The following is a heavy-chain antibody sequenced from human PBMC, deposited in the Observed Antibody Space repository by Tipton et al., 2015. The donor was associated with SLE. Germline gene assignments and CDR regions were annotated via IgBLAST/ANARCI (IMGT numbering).Heavy chain of an antibody. CDR2: IYTGGSS. D-gene: IGHD3-10*01. CDR3: ARGAKERITLVRVRPYYFDY. CDR1: GGSISSYS. Sequence: TLSLTCTVSGGSISSYSWNWIRQTPGKGLDWIGNIYTGGSSNYNPSLKSRVIMSVDLSNNQVSLKLSSVTAADTAVYYCARGAKERITLVRVRPYYFDYWGQGSLVTVSS. J-gene: IGHJ4*03. V-gene: IGHV4-4*08.